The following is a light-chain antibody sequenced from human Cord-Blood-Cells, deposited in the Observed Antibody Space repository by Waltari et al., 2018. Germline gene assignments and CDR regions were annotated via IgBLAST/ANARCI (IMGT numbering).Light chain of an antibody. CDR3: QQYNSYSQYS. J-gene: IGKJ2*03. CDR1: QSISSW. Sequence: DIPMTQSPSTLSASVGDRVTITCRASQSISSWLAWYQQKPGKAPKLLIYKASSLESGVPSRFSGSGSRTEFTLTISSLQPDDFASYYCQQYNSYSQYSFGQGTKLEIK. V-gene: IGKV1-5*03. CDR2: KAS.